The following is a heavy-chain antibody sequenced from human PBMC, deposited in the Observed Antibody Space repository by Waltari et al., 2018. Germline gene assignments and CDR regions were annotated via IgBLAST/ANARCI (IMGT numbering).Heavy chain of an antibody. J-gene: IGHJ4*02. V-gene: IGHV4-38-2*01. CDR3: ARHNWNDELHY. D-gene: IGHD1-20*01. CDR2: IYHSGST. Sequence: QVQLQESGPGLVKPSETLSLTCAVSGYPISSGYYWGWIRQPPGKGLEWIGSIYHSGSTYYNPSLKSRVTISVDTSKNQFSLKLSSVTAADTAVYYCARHNWNDELHYWGQGTLVTVSS. CDR1: GYPISSGYY.